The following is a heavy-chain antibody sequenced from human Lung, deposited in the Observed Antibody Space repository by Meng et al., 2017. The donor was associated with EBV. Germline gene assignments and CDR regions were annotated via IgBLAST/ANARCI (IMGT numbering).Heavy chain of an antibody. CDR1: GGSISSSNW. D-gene: IGHD3-3*01. CDR2: IYHSGST. CDR3: ARGKLSGYRYFDY. J-gene: IGHJ4*02. Sequence: QLRRTDGGPGLVKPSGTLSLTCAVSGGSISSSNWWSWVRQPPGKGLEWIGEIYHSGSTNYNPSLKSRVTISVDKSKNQFSLKLSSVTAADTAVYYCARGKLSGYRYFDYWGQGTLVTVSS. V-gene: IGHV4-4*02.